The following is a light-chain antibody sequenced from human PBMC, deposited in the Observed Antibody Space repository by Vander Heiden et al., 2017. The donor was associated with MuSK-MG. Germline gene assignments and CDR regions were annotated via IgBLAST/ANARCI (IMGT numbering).Light chain of an antibody. CDR2: DVR. Sequence: QSALTHPPSVSRYPSPPIAIACAGTSGDVGGYDSVYWYQQHPGKAHKLMIYDVRNRPSGVSNRFSGSKSGNTASRTISGLQAEEEAVYYCNSYTYTINLVFGGGTNLTVL. V-gene: IGLV2-14*03. CDR3: NSYTYTINLV. J-gene: IGLJ3*02. CDR1: SGDVGGYDS.